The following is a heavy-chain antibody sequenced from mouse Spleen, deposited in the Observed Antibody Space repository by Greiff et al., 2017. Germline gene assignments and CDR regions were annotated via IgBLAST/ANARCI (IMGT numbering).Heavy chain of an antibody. CDR3: ARHYYGSSYWYFDV. CDR1: GYSFTGYF. Sequence: EVKLQQSGPELVKPGDSVKISCKASGYSFTGYFMNWVMQSHGKSLEWIGRINPYNGDTFYNQKFKGKATLTVDKSSSTAHMELRSLTSEDSAVYYCARHYYGSSYWYFDVWGAGTTVTVSS. V-gene: IGHV1-20*01. D-gene: IGHD1-1*01. CDR2: INPYNGDT. J-gene: IGHJ1*01.